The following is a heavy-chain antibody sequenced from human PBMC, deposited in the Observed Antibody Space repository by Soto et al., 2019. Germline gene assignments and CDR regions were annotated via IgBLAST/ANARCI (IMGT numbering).Heavy chain of an antibody. CDR2: IIPIFGTA. V-gene: IGHV1-69*13. CDR3: ARAPIGTYYYDSSGYYRFDY. D-gene: IGHD3-22*01. Sequence: SVKVSCKASGGTFSSYAISWVRQAPGQGLEWMGGIIPIFGTANYAQKFQGRVTITADESTSTAYMELSSLRSEDTAVYYCARAPIGTYYYDSSGYYRFDYWGQGTLVTVSS. CDR1: GGTFSSYA. J-gene: IGHJ4*02.